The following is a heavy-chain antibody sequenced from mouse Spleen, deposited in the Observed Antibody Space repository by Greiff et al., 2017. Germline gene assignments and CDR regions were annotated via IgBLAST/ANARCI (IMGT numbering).Heavy chain of an antibody. CDR1: GYTFTSYG. V-gene: IGHV1-81*01. J-gene: IGHJ2*01. D-gene: IGHD1-1*01. Sequence: LVESGAELARPGASVKLSCKASGYTFTSYGISWVKQRTGQGLEWIGEIYPRSGNTYYNEKFKGKATLTADKSSSTAYMELRSLTSEDSAVYFCARWRTTVVDDYWGQGTTLTVSS. CDR3: ARWRTTVVDDY. CDR2: IYPRSGNT.